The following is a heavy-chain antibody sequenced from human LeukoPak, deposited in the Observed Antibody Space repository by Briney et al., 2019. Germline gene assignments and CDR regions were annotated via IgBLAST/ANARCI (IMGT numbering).Heavy chain of an antibody. CDR2: IQYNGGSK. Sequence: PGGSLRLSCAASGFTFSSYGMHWVRQAPGKGLEWAAFIQYNGGSKYYADSVKGRFTISRDNSKNTLYLQMNSLGTEDTAVYYCAPRGIAVAGPFDYWGQGTLVTVSS. D-gene: IGHD6-19*01. CDR3: APRGIAVAGPFDY. V-gene: IGHV3-30*02. CDR1: GFTFSSYG. J-gene: IGHJ4*02.